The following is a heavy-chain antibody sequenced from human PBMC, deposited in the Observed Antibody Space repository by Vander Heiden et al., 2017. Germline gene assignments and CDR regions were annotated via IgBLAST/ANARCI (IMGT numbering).Heavy chain of an antibody. J-gene: IGHJ4*02. D-gene: IGHD6-13*01. CDR2: INWNGGST. Sequence: EVQLVESGGGVVRPGGSLRLSCAASGFTFDAYGLGWGRQAPGKGLEWVFGINWNGGSTGYADSVKGRFTISRDNAKNSLYLQMNSLRAEDTALYHCARGAGFGYSRLTDYWGQGTLVTVSS. V-gene: IGHV3-20*01. CDR1: GFTFDAYG. CDR3: ARGAGFGYSRLTDY.